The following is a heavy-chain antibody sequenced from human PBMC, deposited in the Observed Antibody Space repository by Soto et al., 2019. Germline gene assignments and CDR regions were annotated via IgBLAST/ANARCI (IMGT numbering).Heavy chain of an antibody. Sequence: GGSLRLSCAASGFTFSSYAMSWVRQAPGKGLEWVSAISGSGGSTYYADSVKGRFTISRDNSKNTLYLQMNSLRAEDTAVYYCAKGYSSGPYYYMDVWGKGTTVTVS. CDR3: AKGYSSGPYYYMDV. CDR2: ISGSGGST. V-gene: IGHV3-23*01. CDR1: GFTFSSYA. D-gene: IGHD6-19*01. J-gene: IGHJ6*03.